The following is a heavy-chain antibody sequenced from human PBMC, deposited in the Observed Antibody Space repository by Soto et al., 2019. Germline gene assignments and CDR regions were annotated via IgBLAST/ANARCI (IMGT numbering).Heavy chain of an antibody. D-gene: IGHD6-13*01. CDR1: GFTFSSYS. V-gene: IGHV3-21*01. CDR2: ISSSSSYI. J-gene: IGHJ6*01. Sequence: PGGSLRLSCAASGFTFSSYSMNWVRQAPGKGLEWVSSISSSSSYIYYADSVKGRFTISRDNAKNSLYLQMNSLRAEDTAVYYCAIVFGSAAAGIMDFCGQGSTDTVYS. CDR3: AIVFGSAAAGIMDF.